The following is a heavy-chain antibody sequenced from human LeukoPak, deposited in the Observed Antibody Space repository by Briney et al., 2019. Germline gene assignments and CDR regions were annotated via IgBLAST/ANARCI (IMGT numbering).Heavy chain of an antibody. J-gene: IGHJ6*02. Sequence: GGSLRLSCAASGFTVSSYYMTWVRQAPGKGLEWVSVSGGSTYYADSVKGRVAISRDNSKNTVFLQMNSVRAEDTAVYYCARSYSNHLFGMDVWGQGTTVTVS. CDR3: ARSYSNHLFGMDV. V-gene: IGHV3-66*01. CDR2: SGGST. D-gene: IGHD4-11*01. CDR1: GFTVSSYY.